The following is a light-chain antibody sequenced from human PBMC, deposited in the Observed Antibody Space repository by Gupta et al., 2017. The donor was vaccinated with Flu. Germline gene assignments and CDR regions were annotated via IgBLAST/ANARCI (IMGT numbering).Light chain of an antibody. V-gene: IGKV4-1*01. J-gene: IGKJ2*01. CDR3: QQFYNIPHT. Sequence: DIVMTQSPDPLAVSLGGKATITCKSSQSVLYSTNNKNYLVWYQQKPGQPPKLLINWASTRESGVPARFSGSGSGTDFTLTISSLQAEDVAVYYCQQFYNIPHTFGQGTRLEIK. CDR1: QSVLYSTNNKNY. CDR2: WAS.